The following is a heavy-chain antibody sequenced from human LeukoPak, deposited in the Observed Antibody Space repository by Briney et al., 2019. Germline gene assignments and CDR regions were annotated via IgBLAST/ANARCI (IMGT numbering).Heavy chain of an antibody. V-gene: IGHV4-4*07. CDR1: GGSISSYY. J-gene: IGHJ4*02. CDR3: ARGMSYDSSGYRREYYFDY. Sequence: PETLSLTCAVSGGSISSYYWSWIRQPAGKGLEWIGRIYTSGSTNYNPSLKSRVTMSVDTSKNQFSLKQSSVTAADTAVYYCARGMSYDSSGYRREYYFDYWGQGTLVTVSS. D-gene: IGHD3-22*01. CDR2: IYTSGST.